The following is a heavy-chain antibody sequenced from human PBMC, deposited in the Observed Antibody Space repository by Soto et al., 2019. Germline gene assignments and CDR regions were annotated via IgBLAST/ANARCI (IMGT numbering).Heavy chain of an antibody. CDR1: GGSVSSGSYY. CDR2: VYNSGST. Sequence: PSATLSLTCTVSGGSVSSGSYYWSRIRQPPGKGLEWIGYVYNSGSTNYNPSLRGRVTISVDTSKNQFSLKLSSVTAADTAVYYCATAGSAWPSYFASWGQGPLVTFSP. D-gene: IGHD6-19*01. J-gene: IGHJ4*02. CDR3: ATAGSAWPSYFAS. V-gene: IGHV4-61*01.